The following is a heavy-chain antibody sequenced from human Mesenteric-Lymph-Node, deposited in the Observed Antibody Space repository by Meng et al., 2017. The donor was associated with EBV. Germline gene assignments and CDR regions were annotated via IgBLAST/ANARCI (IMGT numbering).Heavy chain of an antibody. CDR2: FYYTGST. CDR1: GGSICSSRYY. Sequence: LPLQDPGPGLVKPSGALALACTVSGGSICSSRYYWDWIREPPGKGLDWIGYFYYTGSTYYNPSLKSRVTISVDTSKNQFSLKLISVTAADTAVYFCAWSISSGYSGWFDPWGQGTLVTVSS. D-gene: IGHD3-22*01. CDR3: AWSISSGYSGWFDP. V-gene: IGHV4-39*07. J-gene: IGHJ5*02.